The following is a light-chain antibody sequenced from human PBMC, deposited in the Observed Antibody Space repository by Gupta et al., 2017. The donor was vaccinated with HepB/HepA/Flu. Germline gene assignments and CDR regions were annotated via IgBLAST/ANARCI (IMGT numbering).Light chain of an antibody. V-gene: IGKV3-11*01. Sequence: EIVLTRSPATLLLSPGERATLSGRASQSISSSLAGYQQKPGQTPRLLIYYASNRASSIPARFSGSRSGTDYTLTISSLEPEDYAVYYCHQRSNWPPLIFGGGTKVEIK. CDR2: YAS. CDR1: QSISSS. CDR3: HQRSNWPPLI. J-gene: IGKJ4*01.